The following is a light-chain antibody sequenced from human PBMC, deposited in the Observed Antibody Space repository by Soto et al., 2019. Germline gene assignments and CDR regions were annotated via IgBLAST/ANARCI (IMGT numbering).Light chain of an antibody. CDR1: QGISNY. Sequence: DIQMTQSPSSLSASVGDRVTITCRASQGISNYLAWYQQKPGKVPKLLIYAASTLQSGVPSRFSGSGSGTDFTLTISSLQSEDFAVYYCQEYIHWPPGMFGPGTTVDIK. V-gene: IGKV1-27*01. CDR3: QEYIHWPPGM. CDR2: AAS. J-gene: IGKJ1*01.